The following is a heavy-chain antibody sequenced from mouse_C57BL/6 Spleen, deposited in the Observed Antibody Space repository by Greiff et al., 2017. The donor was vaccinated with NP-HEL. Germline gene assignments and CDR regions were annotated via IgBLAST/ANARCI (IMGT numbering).Heavy chain of an antibody. CDR3: ARRGGSTYAMDY. CDR1: GYTFTSYW. J-gene: IGHJ4*01. V-gene: IGHV1-50*01. Sequence: VQLQQPGAELVKPGASVKLSCKASGYTFTSYWMQWVKQRPGQGLEWIGEIDPSDSYTNYNQKFKGKATLTVDTSSSTAYMQLSSLTSEDSAVYYCARRGGSTYAMDYWGQGTSVTVSS. D-gene: IGHD1-1*01. CDR2: IDPSDSYT.